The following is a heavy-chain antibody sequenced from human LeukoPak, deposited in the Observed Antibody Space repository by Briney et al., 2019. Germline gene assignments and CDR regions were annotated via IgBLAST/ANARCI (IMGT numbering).Heavy chain of an antibody. CDR3: TRAITYFYGSVTYDWFDS. D-gene: IGHD3-10*01. V-gene: IGHV3-74*01. J-gene: IGHJ5*01. Sequence: GGSLRLSCAASGFTFSSYWTHWVRQTPGKGLMWVARIKSDGSTIYADSVQARFIISRDDANNMVYLQMNSLRADDTAIYYCTRAITYFYGSVTYDWFDSWGQGTRVTVSS. CDR1: GFTFSSYW. CDR2: IKSDGST.